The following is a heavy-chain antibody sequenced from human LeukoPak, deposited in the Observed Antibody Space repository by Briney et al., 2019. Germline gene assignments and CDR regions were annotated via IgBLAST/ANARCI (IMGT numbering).Heavy chain of an antibody. CDR3: AKGSAFHVDV. Sequence: PGGSLRLSCGASGFPFSSFGMHWVRQAPGTGLEWVAFIRLDGSDKFYADSVKGRFTVSRDNSKSTVYLELNSLRAEDTALYYCAKGSAFHVDVWGKGTTVTCSS. CDR2: IRLDGSDK. CDR1: GFPFSSFG. D-gene: IGHD3-3*01. V-gene: IGHV3-30*02. J-gene: IGHJ6*04.